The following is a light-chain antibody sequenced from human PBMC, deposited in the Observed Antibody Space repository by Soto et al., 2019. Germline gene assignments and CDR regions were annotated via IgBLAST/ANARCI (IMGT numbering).Light chain of an antibody. V-gene: IGKV3-20*01. CDR1: QSVNNIY. J-gene: IGKJ2*01. CDR2: GTS. CDR3: RHYGSSPPMYT. Sequence: DIVLTQSPGTLSLSPGERASLSCRASQSVNNIYLAWYQQKPGQAPGLLIYGTSSRATGIPDRFSGSGSGTDFTLTISRLEPEDFAVYYCRHYGSSPPMYTFGQGTKLEIK.